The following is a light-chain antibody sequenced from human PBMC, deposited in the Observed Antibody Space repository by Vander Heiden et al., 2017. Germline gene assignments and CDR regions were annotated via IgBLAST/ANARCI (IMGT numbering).Light chain of an antibody. V-gene: IGLV1-47*01. CDR3: AAWDDSLSVV. Sequence: QSVLTQPPSASGTPGKRLTFPCSGSSSNVGSNSVYWYQHLPGTAPTPLINRDLQRPSGVPDRFSASKSGTSASLAIGGLRSEDEAHYYCAAWDDSLSVVFGGGTKLTVL. CDR2: RDL. J-gene: IGLJ2*01. CDR1: SSNVGSNS.